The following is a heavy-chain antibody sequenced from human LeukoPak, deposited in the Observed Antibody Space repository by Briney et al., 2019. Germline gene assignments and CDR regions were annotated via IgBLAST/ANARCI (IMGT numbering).Heavy chain of an antibody. CDR1: GFTFSSYA. V-gene: IGHV3-23*01. J-gene: IGHJ5*02. CDR2: ISGSGGST. Sequence: GGSLRLSCAASGFTFSSYAMSWVRQAPGKGLEWVSAISGSGGSTYYADSVKGRFTISRDNSKNTLYLQMNGLRAEDTAVYYCARDDILTGYYPWGQGTLVTVSS. CDR3: ARDDILTGYYP. D-gene: IGHD3-9*01.